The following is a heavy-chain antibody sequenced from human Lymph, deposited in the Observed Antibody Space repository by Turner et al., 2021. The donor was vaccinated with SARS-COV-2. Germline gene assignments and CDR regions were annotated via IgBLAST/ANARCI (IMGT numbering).Heavy chain of an antibody. Sequence: QVQLVQSGAEVKKPGASVKVSCMASGYTFTRYDINWVRQATGQGLEWMGWMDPNSVNTGYAQKFQGRVTMTRNTSISTAYMELSSLRSEDTAVYYCARAAQLTVWFDPWGQGTLVTVSS. CDR3: ARAAQLTVWFDP. CDR1: GYTFTRYD. V-gene: IGHV1-8*01. J-gene: IGHJ5*02. CDR2: MDPNSVNT. D-gene: IGHD3-9*01.